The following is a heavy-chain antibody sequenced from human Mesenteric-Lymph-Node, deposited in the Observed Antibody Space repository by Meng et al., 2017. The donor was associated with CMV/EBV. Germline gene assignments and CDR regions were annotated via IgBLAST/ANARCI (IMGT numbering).Heavy chain of an antibody. CDR2: IYYSGST. D-gene: IGHD6-13*01. CDR3: ARAYSSSWYGYWYFDL. Sequence: SISSGGYYWSWMRQHPGKGLEWIGYIYYSGSTYYNPSLKSRVTISVDTSKNQFSLKLSSVTAADTAVYYCARAYSSSWYGYWYFDLWGRGTLVTVSS. V-gene: IGHV4-31*02. CDR1: SISSGGYY. J-gene: IGHJ2*01.